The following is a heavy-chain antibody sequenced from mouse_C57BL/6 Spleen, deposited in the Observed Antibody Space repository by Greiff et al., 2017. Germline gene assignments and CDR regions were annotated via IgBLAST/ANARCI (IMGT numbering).Heavy chain of an antibody. V-gene: IGHV1-82*01. CDR1: GYAFSSSW. D-gene: IGHD2-3*01. CDR3: ERSYDGYPLYAMDY. Sequence: VQLQQSGPELVKPGASVKISCKASGYAFSSSWMHWVKQRPGKGLEWIGRIYPGDGDTNYNGKFKGKATLTADKSSSTAYMQLSSLTSEDSAVYFYERSYDGYPLYAMDYWGQGTSVTVSS. J-gene: IGHJ4*01. CDR2: IYPGDGDT.